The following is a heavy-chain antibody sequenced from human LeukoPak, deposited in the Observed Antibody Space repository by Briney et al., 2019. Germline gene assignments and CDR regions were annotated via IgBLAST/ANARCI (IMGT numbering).Heavy chain of an antibody. Sequence: SETLSLTCAVSVGSTSRGDYYWSWIRQPPGKGLEWIGYIYYSGSTYYDPSLKSRVTISVDTYKNQFSLKLSSVTAADTAVYYCARWSGVVVPAAIRRGFDYWGQGTLVTVSS. CDR3: ARWSGVVVPAAIRRGFDY. CDR2: IYYSGST. D-gene: IGHD2-2*02. CDR1: VGSTSRGDYY. J-gene: IGHJ4*02. V-gene: IGHV4-30-4*08.